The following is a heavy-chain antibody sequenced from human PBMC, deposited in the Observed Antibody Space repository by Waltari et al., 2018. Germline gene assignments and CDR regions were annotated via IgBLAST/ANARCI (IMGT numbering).Heavy chain of an antibody. Sequence: QMQLQESVPGLVKPLSTLSLTCTVPGGSISSSSYYWGWIRQPPGKGLDWIGSIDNSGSTFYNPSPTSPVTIPVDTAKNQFSLKLRSVTAADTAVYYCARGYCSSTSPCCFDPWGQGTLVTVSS. CDR3: ARGYCSSTSPCCFDP. D-gene: IGHD2-2*01. J-gene: IGHJ5*02. CDR1: GGSISSSSYY. CDR2: IDNSGST. V-gene: IGHV4-39*07.